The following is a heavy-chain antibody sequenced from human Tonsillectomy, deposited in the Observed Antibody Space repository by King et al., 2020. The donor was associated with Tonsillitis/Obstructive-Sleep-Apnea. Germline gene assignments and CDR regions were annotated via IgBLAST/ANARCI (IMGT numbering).Heavy chain of an antibody. D-gene: IGHD7-27*01. CDR3: ARGQAWGAGFDY. J-gene: IGHJ4*02. Sequence: VQLQQWGAGLLKPSETLSLTCAVYGGSFTAYYWRWIRPAPGKGLEWIGEIHPSGRTNYNPPLKSRVALSVDTSKNQFSLNVNSVTAADAAVYSCARGQAWGAGFDYWGQGTLVTVSS. V-gene: IGHV4-34*01. CDR1: GGSFTAYY. CDR2: IHPSGRT.